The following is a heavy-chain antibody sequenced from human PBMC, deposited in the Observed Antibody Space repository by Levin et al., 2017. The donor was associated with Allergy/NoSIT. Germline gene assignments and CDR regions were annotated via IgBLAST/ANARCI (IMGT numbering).Heavy chain of an antibody. D-gene: IGHD4-17*01. CDR2: VNCNSGDT. V-gene: IGHV1-2*02. Sequence: GESLKISCEAAGYTFTDHYMHWVRQAPGQGLEWMGWVNCNSGDTHYAQKFQDRVTMTRDTSITTAYIAVSSLRFDDTALYFCARNDYGDYVQNFDYWGQGTLVTVSS. CDR3: ARNDYGDYVQNFDY. J-gene: IGHJ4*02. CDR1: GYTFTDHY.